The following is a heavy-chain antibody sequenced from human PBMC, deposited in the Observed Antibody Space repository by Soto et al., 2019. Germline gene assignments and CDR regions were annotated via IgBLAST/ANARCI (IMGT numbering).Heavy chain of an antibody. CDR3: ARDKITGLFDY. Sequence: TLLTHPHPYTVDCGKSVGHYWSCIRKKTGKGLEWIGEINHSGSTNYNPSLKSQVTISVDTPKNQFSLKLTSVTAADTAVYYCARDKITGLFDYWGQGPLVTVSS. D-gene: IGHD2-8*02. V-gene: IGHV4-34*01. J-gene: IGHJ4*02. CDR2: INHSGST. CDR1: CGKSVGHY.